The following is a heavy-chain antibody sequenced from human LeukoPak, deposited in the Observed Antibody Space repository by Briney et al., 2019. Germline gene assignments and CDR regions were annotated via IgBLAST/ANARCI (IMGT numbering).Heavy chain of an antibody. V-gene: IGHV3-23*01. CDR3: AKLVGATTLVDY. CDR1: GFTFSSYS. D-gene: IGHD1-26*01. Sequence: GGSLRLSCAASGFTFSSYSMNWVRQAPGKGLEWVSHITASGTAMFYADSVKGRFTISRDNSKNTLYLQMNSLRAEDTAVYYCAKLVGATTLVDYWGQGTLVTVSS. J-gene: IGHJ4*02. CDR2: ITASGTAM.